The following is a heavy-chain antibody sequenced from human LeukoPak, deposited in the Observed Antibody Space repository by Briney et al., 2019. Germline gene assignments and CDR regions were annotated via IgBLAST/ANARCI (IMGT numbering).Heavy chain of an antibody. CDR1: GFSLSTSGVG. CDR2: IYCDDDK. Sequence: SGPTLVNPTQTLTLTCTFSGFSLSTSGVGVGWIRQPPGKALEWLALIYCDDDKRYSPSLKSRLTFTKGTSKNQVVLTVTNMDPVDTATYYCAHWSSGYYNFWGQGTLVTVSS. CDR3: AHWSSGYYNF. V-gene: IGHV2-5*02. J-gene: IGHJ4*02. D-gene: IGHD3-22*01.